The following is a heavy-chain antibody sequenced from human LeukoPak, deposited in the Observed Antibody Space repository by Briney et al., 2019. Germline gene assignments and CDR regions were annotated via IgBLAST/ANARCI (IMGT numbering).Heavy chain of an antibody. D-gene: IGHD6-13*01. V-gene: IGHV4-34*01. J-gene: IGHJ6*02. CDR3: ARFRKQPYYYYGMGV. CDR1: GGSFSDCY. CDR2: IYHSGST. Sequence: SETLSLTCAVYGGSFSDCYWSWIRQPPGKGLEWIGEIYHSGSTNYNPSLKSRVTISVDTSKNQFSLKLSSVTAADTAVYYCARFRKQPYYYYGMGVWGQGTTVTVSS.